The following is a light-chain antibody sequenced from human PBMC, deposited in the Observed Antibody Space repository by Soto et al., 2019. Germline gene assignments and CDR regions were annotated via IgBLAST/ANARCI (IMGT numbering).Light chain of an antibody. CDR3: QKYNRAPET. CDR2: AAS. V-gene: IGKV1-27*01. CDR1: QAITNY. Sequence: DIQMTQSPSSLSASVGDRVTITCRASQAITNYLAWYQQKPGKVPKLLIYAASTLQSGVPSRFSGSGSGTDFTLTISSLQPEDVATYYCQKYNRAPETFGQGTKVDSK. J-gene: IGKJ1*01.